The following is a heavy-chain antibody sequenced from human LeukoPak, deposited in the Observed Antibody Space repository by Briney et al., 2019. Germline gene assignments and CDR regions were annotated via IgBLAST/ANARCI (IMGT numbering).Heavy chain of an antibody. CDR3: ARDEAGSSYIFDY. CDR1: GLTFSDYY. D-gene: IGHD5-18*01. CDR2: ISSSGSTI. V-gene: IGHV3-11*01. J-gene: IGHJ4*02. Sequence: GGSLRLSCAASGLTFSDYYISWIRQAPGKGLEWVSYISSSGSTIYYADSVKGRFTISRDNAKNSLYLQMNSLRAEDTAVYYCARDEAGSSYIFDYWGQGTLVTVSP.